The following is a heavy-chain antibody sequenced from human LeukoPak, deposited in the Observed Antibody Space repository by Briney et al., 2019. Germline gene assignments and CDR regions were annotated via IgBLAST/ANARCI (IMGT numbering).Heavy chain of an antibody. CDR2: INPNSGGT. V-gene: IGHV1-2*04. D-gene: IGHD6-6*01. J-gene: IGHJ6*02. Sequence: ASVKVSCKASGYTFTGCYMHWVRQAPGQGLEWMGWINPNSGGTNYAQKFQGWVTMIRDTSISTAYMELSRLRSDDTAVYYCARSEYSSSSWYYYYYGMDVWGQGTTVTVSS. CDR1: GYTFTGCY. CDR3: ARSEYSSSSWYYYYYGMDV.